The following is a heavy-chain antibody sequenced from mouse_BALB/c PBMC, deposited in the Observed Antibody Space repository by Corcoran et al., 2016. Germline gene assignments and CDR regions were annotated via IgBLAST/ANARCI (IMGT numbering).Heavy chain of an antibody. CDR1: GFNINDYC. CDR3: ARYGNYYFDY. CDR2: IDPENGNT. Sequence: EVQLQQSGAALVRPGALVTLSCKASGFNINDYCMHWVKQRPEQGLEWIGWIDPENGNTIYAPKFQGKASITADTSSNTAYLQLSSLTSEDTAVYYCARYGNYYFDYWGQGTTLTVSS. J-gene: IGHJ2*01. D-gene: IGHD2-1*01. V-gene: IGHV14-1*02.